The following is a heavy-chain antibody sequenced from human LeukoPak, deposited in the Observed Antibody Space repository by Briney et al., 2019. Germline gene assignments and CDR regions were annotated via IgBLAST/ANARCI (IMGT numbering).Heavy chain of an antibody. Sequence: PSETLSLTCTVSGGSISGYLWTWIRQPPGKGLEWIGYVYDNGDTRYHPSFSGRVSISVDVSKNQFSLKLTSVLAADTADYFCAGQSDYDVDTSRYMDVWGKGTTVTVSS. V-gene: IGHV4-59*01. CDR3: AGQSDYDVDTSRYMDV. D-gene: IGHD3-22*01. CDR1: GGSISGYL. J-gene: IGHJ6*03. CDR2: VYDNGDT.